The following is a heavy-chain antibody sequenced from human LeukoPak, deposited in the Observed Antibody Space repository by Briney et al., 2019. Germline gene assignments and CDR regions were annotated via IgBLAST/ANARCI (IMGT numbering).Heavy chain of an antibody. D-gene: IGHD3-10*01. Sequence: GGSLRLSCAASGFTFSTYAMSWVRQAPGKGLEWVSGISGSASVTYSPASVKGRFTISRDNSKNTLYLQMNSLRAEDTAVYYCAKSRGSGSYYYYGLDVWGKGTTVTVSS. CDR2: ISGSASVT. V-gene: IGHV3-23*01. J-gene: IGHJ6*04. CDR3: AKSRGSGSYYYYGLDV. CDR1: GFTFSTYA.